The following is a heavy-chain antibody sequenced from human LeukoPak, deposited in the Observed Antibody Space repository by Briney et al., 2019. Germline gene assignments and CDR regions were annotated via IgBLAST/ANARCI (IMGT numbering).Heavy chain of an antibody. J-gene: IGHJ5*02. V-gene: IGHV1-2*02. CDR2: INPNSGGT. Sequence: ASVKVSCKASGYTFTGYYMHWVRQAPGQGLEWMGWINPNSGGTNYAQKFQGRVTMTRDTSISTAYMELSRLRSDDTAVYYCARDQYNWNGIPTNWFDPWGQGTLVTVSS. D-gene: IGHD1-20*01. CDR3: ARDQYNWNGIPTNWFDP. CDR1: GYTFTGYY.